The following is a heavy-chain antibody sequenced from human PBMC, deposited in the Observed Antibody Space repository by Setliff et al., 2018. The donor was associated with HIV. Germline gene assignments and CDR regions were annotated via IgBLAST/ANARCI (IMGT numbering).Heavy chain of an antibody. CDR2: VHYSGNT. CDR1: GVSMTNNY. V-gene: IGHV4-59*12. J-gene: IGHJ4*02. CDR3: ARGVWTATGKPFYFDH. Sequence: PSETLSLTCSVSGVSMTNNYWTWIRQSPGKGLEWIGYVHYSGNTRYNPSLKSRVTISVDTSKKTFSLSLRSVTAADTAVYFCARGVWTATGKPFYFDHWGQGKLVTVSS. D-gene: IGHD3-16*01.